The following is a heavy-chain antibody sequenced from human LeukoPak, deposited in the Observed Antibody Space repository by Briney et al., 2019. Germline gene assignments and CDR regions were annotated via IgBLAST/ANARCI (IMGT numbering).Heavy chain of an antibody. CDR2: IYYSGSSNNNPSLN. CDR1: GGSISGYY. V-gene: IGHV4-59*01. Sequence: SETLSLTCGVSGGSISGYYWSWIRQAPGKGREWIGNIYYSGSSNNNPSLNNYNPSLKSRVTISVDTSKNQFSLKLTSVTAADTAVYFCARGGWYSINWGQGTLVTVSS. D-gene: IGHD6-19*01. CDR3: ARGGWYSIN. J-gene: IGHJ4*02.